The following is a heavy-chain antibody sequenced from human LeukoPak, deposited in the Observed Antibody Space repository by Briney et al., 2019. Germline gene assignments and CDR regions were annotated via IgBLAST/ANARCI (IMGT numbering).Heavy chain of an antibody. CDR1: GFPFSTYA. Sequence: GGSLRLSCAASGFPFSTYAMSWVRQAPGKGLEWVSAISGSGGTTYYVDSVKGRFTISRDNSKNTLYLQMNSLRAEDTAVYYCARDHSSGWYSDYFDYWGQGTLVTVSS. D-gene: IGHD6-19*01. V-gene: IGHV3-23*01. CDR2: ISGSGGTT. J-gene: IGHJ4*02. CDR3: ARDHSSGWYSDYFDY.